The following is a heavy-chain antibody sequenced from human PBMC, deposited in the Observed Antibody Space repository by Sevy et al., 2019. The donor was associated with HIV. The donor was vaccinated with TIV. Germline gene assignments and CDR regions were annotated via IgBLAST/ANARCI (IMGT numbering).Heavy chain of an antibody. V-gene: IGHV1-69*06. CDR1: GGTFSSYA. Sequence: ASVKVSCKASGGTFSSYAISWVRQAPGQGLEWMGGIIPIFGTANYAQKFQGRVTITADKSMSTAYMELSSLRSEDTAVYYCARALSMVRGVGFDYWGQGTLVTVSS. D-gene: IGHD3-10*01. CDR2: IIPIFGTA. J-gene: IGHJ4*02. CDR3: ARALSMVRGVGFDY.